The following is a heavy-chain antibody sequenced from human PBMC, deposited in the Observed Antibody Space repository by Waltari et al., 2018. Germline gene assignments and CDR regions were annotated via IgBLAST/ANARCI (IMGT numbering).Heavy chain of an antibody. CDR1: GFTFSSYR. CDR2: ISSSSSTI. V-gene: IGHV3-48*04. D-gene: IGHD4-4*01. J-gene: IGHJ6*02. CDR3: ARDDWVYSNYYGMDV. Sequence: EVQLVESGGGLVQPGGSLRLSCAASGFTFSSYRMNWVRQAPGKGLEWVSYISSSSSTIYYADSVKGRFTISRDNAKNSLYLQMNSLRAEDTAVYYCARDDWVYSNYYGMDVWGQGTTVTVSS.